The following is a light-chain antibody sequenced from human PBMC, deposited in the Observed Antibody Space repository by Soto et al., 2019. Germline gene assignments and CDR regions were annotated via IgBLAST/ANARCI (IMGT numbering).Light chain of an antibody. J-gene: IGKJ5*01. CDR1: QGIATG. CDR3: QQVNSFPST. V-gene: IGKV1-13*02. Sequence: IQLTQSPSSLSASIRDTVSITCRASQGIATGLAWYQQKPGKAPKLLIYAASTLQTGVPSRFSGGGSGTDFTLTLSSLQPEDFATYYCQQVNSFPSTFGQGTRLEIK. CDR2: AAS.